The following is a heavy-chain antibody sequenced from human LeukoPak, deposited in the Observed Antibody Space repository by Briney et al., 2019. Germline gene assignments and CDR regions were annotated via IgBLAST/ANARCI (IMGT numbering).Heavy chain of an antibody. D-gene: IGHD3-22*01. V-gene: IGHV3-21*01. Sequence: NPGGSLRLSCAASGFTFSSYSMNWVRQAPGKGLEWVSSISSSSRYIYYADSVKGRFTISRDNAKNSLYLQMNSLRAEDTAVYYCARGNYYDTTDFYWGQGTLVTVSS. CDR3: ARGNYYDTTDFY. J-gene: IGHJ4*02. CDR2: ISSSSRYI. CDR1: GFTFSSYS.